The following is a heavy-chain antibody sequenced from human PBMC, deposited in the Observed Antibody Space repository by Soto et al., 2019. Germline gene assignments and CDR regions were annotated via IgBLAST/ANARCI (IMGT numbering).Heavy chain of an antibody. Sequence: SETLSLTCTVSGDSISSYSWSWIRQPPGKGLEWIGNIHYNGNTKYNPSLKSRDTTTVDTSNNQFSLKLISVAAADSALCYCGGEGNVGRWLKPRDYGGQGTLVTVSS. CDR3: GGEGNVGRWLKPRDY. CDR1: GDSISSYS. D-gene: IGHD5-12*01. CDR2: IHYNGNT. J-gene: IGHJ4*02. V-gene: IGHV4-59*01.